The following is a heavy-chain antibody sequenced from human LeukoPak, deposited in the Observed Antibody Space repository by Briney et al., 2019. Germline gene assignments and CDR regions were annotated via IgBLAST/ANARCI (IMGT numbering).Heavy chain of an antibody. CDR3: ARHGGVTIFGEAQPGGAFDI. J-gene: IGHJ3*02. V-gene: IGHV1-69*05. CDR2: IIPIFGTA. Sequence: SGKVSCKASGGTFSSYAISWVRQAPGQGLEGMGGIIPIFGTANYAQKFQGRVTITTDESTSTAYMELSSLRSEDTAVYYCARHGGVTIFGEAQPGGAFDIWGQGTMVTVSS. CDR1: GGTFSSYA. D-gene: IGHD3-3*01.